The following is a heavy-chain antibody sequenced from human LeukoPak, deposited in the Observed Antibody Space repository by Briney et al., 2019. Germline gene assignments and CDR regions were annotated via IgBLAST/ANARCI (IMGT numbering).Heavy chain of an antibody. CDR1: GFTFSTYS. J-gene: IGHJ4*02. V-gene: IGHV3-21*01. D-gene: IGHD3-10*01. Sequence: GWFLRLSCAGSGFTFSTYSMNWVRQAPGKGLEWVSSISSSSIYIYYADSLKGRFTISRDNAKNSLFLQMNSLRAEDTAVYYCARDHDPYYYGSGSYYSSFDYWGQGTLVTVSS. CDR3: ARDHDPYYYGSGSYYSSFDY. CDR2: ISSSSIYI.